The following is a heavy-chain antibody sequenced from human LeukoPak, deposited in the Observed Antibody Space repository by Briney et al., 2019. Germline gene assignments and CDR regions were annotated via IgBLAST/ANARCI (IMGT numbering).Heavy chain of an antibody. D-gene: IGHD2-21*01. CDR3: ARDHNWHISYNYYYGMDV. Sequence: GGSLRLSCAASGFTVSSYYMTWVRQAPGKGLEWVSITYDGGSTYYADSVKGRFSISGDSSKNTLFLQMNSLRAEDTAVYYCARDHNWHISYNYYYGMDVWGQGTTVTVSS. V-gene: IGHV3-66*01. CDR2: TYDGGST. CDR1: GFTVSSYY. J-gene: IGHJ6*02.